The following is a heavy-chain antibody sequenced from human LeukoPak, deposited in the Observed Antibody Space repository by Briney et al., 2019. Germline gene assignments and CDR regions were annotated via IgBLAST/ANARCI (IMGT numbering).Heavy chain of an antibody. CDR2: INHSGST. CDR1: GGSFSGYY. Sequence: PSETLSLTCAVYGGSFSGYYWSWIRQPPGKGLEWIGEINHSGSTNYNPSLKSRVTISVDTSKNQFSLKLTSVTAADTAVYYCARRKSAAYVWGSYRYTMAWSDPWGQGTLVTVSS. D-gene: IGHD3-16*02. J-gene: IGHJ5*02. V-gene: IGHV4-34*01. CDR3: ARRKSAAYVWGSYRYTMAWSDP.